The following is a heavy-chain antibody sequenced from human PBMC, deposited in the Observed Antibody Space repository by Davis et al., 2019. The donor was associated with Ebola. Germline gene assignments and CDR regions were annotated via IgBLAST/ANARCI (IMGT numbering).Heavy chain of an antibody. J-gene: IGHJ4*02. D-gene: IGHD3-3*01. Sequence: PGGSLRLSCVASGFTFSNHAMHWVRQAPGKGLEWVAVTSHNEREKFYADSVKGRSTISRDNSENTLYLQMNSLTADDTAVYYCARAVFHEVLDYWGQGTPVTVSS. V-gene: IGHV3-30*04. CDR3: ARAVFHEVLDY. CDR1: GFTFSNHA. CDR2: TSHNEREK.